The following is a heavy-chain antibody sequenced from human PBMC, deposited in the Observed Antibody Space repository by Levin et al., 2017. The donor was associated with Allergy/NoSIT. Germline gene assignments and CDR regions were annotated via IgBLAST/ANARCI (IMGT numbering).Heavy chain of an antibody. CDR2: ISGSGGST. Sequence: GGSLRLSCAASGFTFSSYAMSWVRQAPGKGLEWVSAISGSGGSTYYADSVKGRFTISRDNSKNTLYLQMNSLRAEDTAVYYCAKGDTAMVKRNWFDPWGQGTLVTVSS. J-gene: IGHJ5*02. D-gene: IGHD5-18*01. CDR3: AKGDTAMVKRNWFDP. V-gene: IGHV3-23*01. CDR1: GFTFSSYA.